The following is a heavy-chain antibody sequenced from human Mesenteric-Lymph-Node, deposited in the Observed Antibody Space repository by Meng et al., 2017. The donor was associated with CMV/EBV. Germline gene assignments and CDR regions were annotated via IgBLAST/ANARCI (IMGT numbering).Heavy chain of an antibody. D-gene: IGHD5-24*01. V-gene: IGHV3-9*01. CDR3: AKEGVYDGYAVDY. Sequence: SLKISCAASGFTFDDYGMHWVRQAPGKGLEWVSGISWNSGTIGYADSVKGRFTISRDNAKNSLYLQMNSLRAEDTAVYYCAKEGVYDGYAVDYWGQGTLVTVSS. CDR2: ISWNSGTI. CDR1: GFTFDDYG. J-gene: IGHJ4*02.